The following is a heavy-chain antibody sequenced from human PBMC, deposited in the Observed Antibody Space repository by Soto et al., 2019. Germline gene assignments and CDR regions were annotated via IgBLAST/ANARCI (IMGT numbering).Heavy chain of an antibody. CDR3: ARAPRSSGFYYYGMDV. J-gene: IGHJ6*02. Sequence: QVQLVQSGAEVKKPGASVKVSYKASGYTFTNYAMHWVRQAPGQRLEWMGWIHAGNGDTKYSQKFQGRVTITRDTSANTAYMELSSLRSEDTAVYYCARAPRSSGFYYYGMDVWGQGTTVTVSS. V-gene: IGHV1-3*01. CDR1: GYTFTNYA. D-gene: IGHD7-27*01. CDR2: IHAGNGDT.